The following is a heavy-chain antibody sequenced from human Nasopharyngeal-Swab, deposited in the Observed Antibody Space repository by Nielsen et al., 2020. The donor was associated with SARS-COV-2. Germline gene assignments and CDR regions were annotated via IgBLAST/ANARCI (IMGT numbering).Heavy chain of an antibody. CDR1: GFTFGEYA. Sequence: GESLKISCTPSGFTFGEYAMSWVRQAPGKGLEWVGFIRSKTYGGPTEYAASVKGRFTISRDDSRGIAYLQMNSLRTEDTAVYYCARSGDGYNFYLDYWGQGTLVTVSS. V-gene: IGHV3-49*04. CDR2: IRSKTYGGPT. D-gene: IGHD5-24*01. J-gene: IGHJ4*02. CDR3: ARSGDGYNFYLDY.